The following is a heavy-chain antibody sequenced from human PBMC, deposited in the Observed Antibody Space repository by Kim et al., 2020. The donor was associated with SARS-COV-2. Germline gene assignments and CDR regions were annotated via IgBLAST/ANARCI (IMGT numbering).Heavy chain of an antibody. CDR1: GGSLSSSSYY. J-gene: IGHJ6*03. CDR3: ARHKRYSSGWYVAFYYYYMDV. V-gene: IGHV4-39*01. D-gene: IGHD6-19*01. Sequence: SETLSLTCTVSGGSLSSSSYYWGWICQPPGKGLEWIGTAYYSGNTYYNPSLKSRVTISVDTSKNQFSLKLGSVTAADTAVYYCARHKRYSSGWYVAFYYYYMDVWGKGTTVTVAS. CDR2: AYYSGNT.